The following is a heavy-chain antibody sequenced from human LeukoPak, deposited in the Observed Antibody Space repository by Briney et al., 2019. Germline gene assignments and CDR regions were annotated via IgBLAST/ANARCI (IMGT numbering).Heavy chain of an antibody. D-gene: IGHD3-10*01. CDR2: ISSSSSYI. CDR1: GFTFSSYS. Sequence: PGGSLRLSCAASGFTFSSYSMNWVRQAPGKGLEWVSSISSSSSYIYHADSVKGRFTISRDNAKNSLYLQMNSLRAEDTAVYYCATYGSGSRRGVDYWGQGTLVTVSS. CDR3: ATYGSGSRRGVDY. V-gene: IGHV3-21*01. J-gene: IGHJ4*02.